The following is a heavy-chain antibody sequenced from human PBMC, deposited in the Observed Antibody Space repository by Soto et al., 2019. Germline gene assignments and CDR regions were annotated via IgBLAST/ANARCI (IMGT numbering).Heavy chain of an antibody. CDR3: ARHLYMAAADY. D-gene: IGHD2-2*02. V-gene: IGHV1-69*02. CDR2: IIPILGIA. J-gene: IGHJ4*02. CDR1: GGTFSSYT. Sequence: QVQLVQSGAEVKKPGSSVKVSCKASGGTFSSYTTSWVRQAPGQGLEWMGRIIPILGIANYAQKFQGRVTITADKSTSTAYMELSSLRSEDTAVYYCARHLYMAAADYWGQGTLVTVSS.